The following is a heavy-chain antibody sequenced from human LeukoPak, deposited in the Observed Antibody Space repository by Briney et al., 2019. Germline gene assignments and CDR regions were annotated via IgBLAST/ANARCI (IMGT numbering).Heavy chain of an antibody. CDR2: ISSSSSYI. V-gene: IGHV3-21*01. CDR1: GFTFTSAW. Sequence: GGSLRLSCAASGFTFTSAWMTWVRQIPGKGLEWVSSISSSSSYIYYADSVKGRFTISRDNAKNSLYLQMNSLRAEDTAVYYCASTGYSSSWYFDYWGQGTLVTVSS. CDR3: ASTGYSSSWYFDY. J-gene: IGHJ4*02. D-gene: IGHD6-13*01.